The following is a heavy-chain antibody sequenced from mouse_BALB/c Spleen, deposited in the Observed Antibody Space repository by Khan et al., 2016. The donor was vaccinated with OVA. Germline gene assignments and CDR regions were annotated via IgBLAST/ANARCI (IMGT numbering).Heavy chain of an antibody. V-gene: IGHV5-6*01. CDR2: ISSGGSYT. D-gene: IGHD1-1*01. CDR3: ARLAYYYNSEGFAY. J-gene: IGHJ3*01. Sequence: VQLKQSGGDLVKPGGSLKLSCAASGFTFSTYGMSWVRQTPDKRLEWVATISSGGSYTYYPDNVKGRFTISRDNAKNTLYLQMRSLKSEDTAMYYCARLAYYYNSEGFAYWGQGTLVTVSA. CDR1: GFTFSTYG.